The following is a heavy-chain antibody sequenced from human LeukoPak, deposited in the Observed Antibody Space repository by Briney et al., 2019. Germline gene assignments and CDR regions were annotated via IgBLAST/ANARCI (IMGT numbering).Heavy chain of an antibody. CDR2: ISSSSSYI. J-gene: IGHJ4*02. Sequence: GGSLRLSCEVSGFTFSSYWMNWVRQAPGKGLEWVSSISSSSSYIYYADSVKGRFTISRDNAKNSLYLQMNSLRAEDTAVYYCAREMSDYYDSSGYAYWGQGTLVTVSS. CDR3: AREMSDYYDSSGYAY. CDR1: GFTFSSYW. D-gene: IGHD3-22*01. V-gene: IGHV3-21*01.